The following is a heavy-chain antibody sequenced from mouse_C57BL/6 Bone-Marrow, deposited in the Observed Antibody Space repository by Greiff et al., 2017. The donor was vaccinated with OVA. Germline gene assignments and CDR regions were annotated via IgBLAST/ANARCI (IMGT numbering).Heavy chain of an antibody. J-gene: IGHJ1*03. V-gene: IGHV1-53*01. CDR1: GYTFTSYW. CDR3: AREGAGHWYFDV. CDR2: INPSNGGT. D-gene: IGHD3-3*01. Sequence: QVQLKQPGTELVKPGASVKLSCKASGYTFTSYWMHWVKQRPGQGLEWIGNINPSNGGTNYNEKFKSKATLTVDKSSSTAYMQLSSLTSEDSAVYYCAREGAGHWYFDVWGTGTTVTVSS.